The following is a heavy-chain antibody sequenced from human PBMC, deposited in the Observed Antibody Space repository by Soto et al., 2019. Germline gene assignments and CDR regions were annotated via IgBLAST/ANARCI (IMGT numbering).Heavy chain of an antibody. CDR2: VYDLDGT. CDR3: ATWHLREHAYDI. V-gene: IGHV3-53*01. J-gene: IGHJ3*02. D-gene: IGHD5-12*01. CDR1: GLTVGGKKY. Sequence: DVQLVESGGGLIQPGGSLRLSCVASGLTVGGKKYMAGVRQAPGRGPEWGSGVYDLDGTYYADSVRGRFTTSIDSSRTTVYLQMRDLRPEDTALYFCATWHLREHAYDIWGQGTMVTVSS.